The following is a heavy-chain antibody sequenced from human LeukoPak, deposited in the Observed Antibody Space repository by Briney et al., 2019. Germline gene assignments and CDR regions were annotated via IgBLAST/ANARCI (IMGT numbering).Heavy chain of an antibody. D-gene: IGHD2-2*01. V-gene: IGHV4-34*01. J-gene: IGHJ4*02. CDR2: INHSGST. CDR1: GGSFSGYY. Sequence: SETLSLTCAVYGGSFSGYYWSWIRQPPGKGLEWIGEINHSGSTNYNPSLKSRVTISVDTSKNQFSLKLSSVTAADTAVYYCAKDIDCSGTNCPKTYDYWGQGTLVTVSS. CDR3: AKDIDCSGTNCPKTYDY.